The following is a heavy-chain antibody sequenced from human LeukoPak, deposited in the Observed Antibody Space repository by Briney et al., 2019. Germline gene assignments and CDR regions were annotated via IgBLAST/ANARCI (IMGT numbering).Heavy chain of an antibody. CDR3: AKDPRLYRGYYYYYMDV. D-gene: IGHD1-14*01. Sequence: GGSLRLSCAASGFTFSSYGMHWVRQAPGKGLEWVAVISYDGSNKYYADSVKGRFTISRDNSKNTLYLQMNSLRAEDTAVYYCAKDPRLYRGYYYYYMDVWGKGTTVTVSS. J-gene: IGHJ6*03. CDR1: GFTFSSYG. V-gene: IGHV3-30*18. CDR2: ISYDGSNK.